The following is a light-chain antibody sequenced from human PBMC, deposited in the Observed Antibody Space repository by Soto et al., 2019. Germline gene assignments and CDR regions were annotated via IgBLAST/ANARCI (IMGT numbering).Light chain of an antibody. Sequence: EIVMTQSPATLSVSPGERATLSCRASQGIGDTLAWYQQKPGQTPRLLIYDTSTRAAGVPARFSGSRSGAEFTLTINSLQSEDFGVYYCQRYNNWPLTFGGGTNVEV. CDR3: QRYNNWPLT. CDR2: DTS. J-gene: IGKJ4*01. V-gene: IGKV3-15*01. CDR1: QGIGDT.